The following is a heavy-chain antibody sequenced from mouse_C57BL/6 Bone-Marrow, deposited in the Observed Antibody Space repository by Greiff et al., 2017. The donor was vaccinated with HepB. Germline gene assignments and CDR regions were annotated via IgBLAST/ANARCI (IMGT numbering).Heavy chain of an antibody. D-gene: IGHD2-1*01. CDR1: GYTFTSYW. CDR3: ARLRGNYDFDY. V-gene: IGHV1-50*01. J-gene: IGHJ2*01. CDR2: IDPSDSYT. Sequence: VQLQQSGPELVKPGASVKLSCKASGYTFTSYWMQWVKQRPGQGLEWIGEIDPSDSYTNYNQKFKGKATLTVDTSSSTAYMQLSSLTSEDSAVYYCARLRGNYDFDYWGQGTTLTVSS.